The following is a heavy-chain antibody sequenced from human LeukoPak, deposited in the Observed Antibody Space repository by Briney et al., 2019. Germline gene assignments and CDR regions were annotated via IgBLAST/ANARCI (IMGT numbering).Heavy chain of an antibody. J-gene: IGHJ4*02. CDR2: ILSDGRQK. V-gene: IGHV3-33*01. D-gene: IGHD3-10*01. Sequence: PGGSLILSCSASGFTFSDYGIPWVRQAPGKGLEWVAVILSDGRQKYYADSVQGRFTISRENSKNTLYLQMTSLRVEDTAVYYCVRASGSFDYWGQGTLVSVSS. CDR1: GFTFSDYG. CDR3: VRASGSFDY.